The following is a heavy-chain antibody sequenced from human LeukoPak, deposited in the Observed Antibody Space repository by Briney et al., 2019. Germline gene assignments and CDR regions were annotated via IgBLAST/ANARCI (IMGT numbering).Heavy chain of an antibody. D-gene: IGHD6-19*01. J-gene: IGHJ4*02. CDR3: AKVSSGWYRQWYFDY. Sequence: QPGRSLRLSCAASGFTFSSYAMHWVRQAPGKGLEWVAVISYDGSNKYYADSVKGRFTISRDNSKNTLYLQMNSLRAEDTAVYYCAKVSSGWYRQWYFDYWGQGTLVTVSS. CDR1: GFTFSSYA. V-gene: IGHV3-30-3*01. CDR2: ISYDGSNK.